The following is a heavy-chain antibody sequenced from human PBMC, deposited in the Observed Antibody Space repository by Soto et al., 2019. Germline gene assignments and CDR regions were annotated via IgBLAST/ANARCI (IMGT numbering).Heavy chain of an antibody. V-gene: IGHV4-30-2*01. D-gene: IGHD3-10*01. Sequence: SETLSLTCAVSGGSISSGGYSWSWIRQPPGKGLEWIGYIYHSGSTYYNPSLKSRVTISVDRSKNQFSLKLSSVTAADTAVYYCARGEDYYGSGSYYDWFDPWGQGTLVTVSS. J-gene: IGHJ5*02. CDR2: IYHSGST. CDR3: ARGEDYYGSGSYYDWFDP. CDR1: GGSISSGGYS.